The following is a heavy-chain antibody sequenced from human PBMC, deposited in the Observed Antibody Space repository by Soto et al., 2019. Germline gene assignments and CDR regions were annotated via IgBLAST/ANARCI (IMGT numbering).Heavy chain of an antibody. J-gene: IGHJ5*02. CDR3: AIGNPDWFDP. D-gene: IGHD1-1*01. CDR2: IYRGGIT. V-gene: IGHV4-38-2*01. Sequence: PSETLSLTCAVSGYSISSGLYWGWIRQPPGKGLEWIGTIYRGGITYYNPSLKSRVTISIDTSKNHFSLRLRSVTATGTAVYFCAIGNPDWFDPWGQGTMGTVSS. CDR1: GYSISSGLY.